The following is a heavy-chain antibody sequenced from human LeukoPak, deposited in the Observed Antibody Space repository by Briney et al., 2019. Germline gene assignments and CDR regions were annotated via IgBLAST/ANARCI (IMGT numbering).Heavy chain of an antibody. D-gene: IGHD2-2*02. CDR3: AKDLYPHGRAEYFQH. CDR1: GFTFSSYA. Sequence: GGSLRLSRAASGFTFSSYAMSWVRQAPGKGLEWVSAISGSGGSTYYADSVKGRFTISRDNSKNTLFLHMNTLRADDMAVYYCAKDLYPHGRAEYFQHWGQGTLVTVSS. V-gene: IGHV3-23*01. J-gene: IGHJ1*01. CDR2: ISGSGGST.